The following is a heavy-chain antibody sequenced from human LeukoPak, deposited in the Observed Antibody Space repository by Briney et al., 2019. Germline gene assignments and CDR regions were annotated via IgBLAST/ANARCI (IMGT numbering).Heavy chain of an antibody. J-gene: IGHJ6*03. CDR1: GGSISSYS. Sequence: SKTLSLTCTVSGGSISSYSWSWIRQPPGKGLEWIGYIYTSGSTNYNPSLKSRVTISVDTSKNQFSLKLSSVTAADTAVYYCASETGYYDSSAQRYYYYYMDVWGKGTTVTVSS. V-gene: IGHV4-4*09. CDR2: IYTSGST. CDR3: ASETGYYDSSAQRYYYYYMDV. D-gene: IGHD3-22*01.